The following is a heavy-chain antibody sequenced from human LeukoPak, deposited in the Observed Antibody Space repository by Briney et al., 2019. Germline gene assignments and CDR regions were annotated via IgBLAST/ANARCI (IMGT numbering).Heavy chain of an antibody. V-gene: IGHV3-48*04. D-gene: IGHD5-18*01. CDR3: ARHHPSYGYRSLVP. Sequence: PGGSLRLSCAASGFTFSSYSMNWVRQAPGKGLEWVSYISSSGSTIYYADSVKGRFTISRDNAKNSLYLQMNSLRAEDTAVYYCARHHPSYGYRSLVPWGQGTMVTVSS. CDR1: GFTFSSYS. J-gene: IGHJ3*01. CDR2: ISSSGSTI.